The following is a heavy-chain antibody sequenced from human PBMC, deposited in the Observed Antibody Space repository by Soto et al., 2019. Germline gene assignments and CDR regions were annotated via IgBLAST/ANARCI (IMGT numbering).Heavy chain of an antibody. Sequence: SETLSLTCAVYGGSFSGYYWSWIRQPPGKGLEWIGEINHSGSTNYNPSLKSRVTISVDTSKNQFSLKLSSVTAADTAVYYCARPGVGATTAFDIWGQGTMVTV. J-gene: IGHJ3*02. CDR3: ARPGVGATTAFDI. V-gene: IGHV4-34*01. CDR2: INHSGST. D-gene: IGHD1-26*01. CDR1: GGSFSGYY.